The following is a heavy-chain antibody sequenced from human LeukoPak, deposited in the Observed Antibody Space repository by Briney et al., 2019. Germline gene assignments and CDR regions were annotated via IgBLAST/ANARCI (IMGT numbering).Heavy chain of an antibody. CDR2: IYPNSGGT. Sequence: ASVKVSCKASGYTFSGHYMHWVRQAPGQGLEWMGWIYPNSGGTNYAQKFQGRVTMTRDTSICTAYMELRRLKSDDTAMYYCARVVGFGDYPFDYWGQGTLVTVSS. V-gene: IGHV1-2*02. CDR3: ARVVGFGDYPFDY. J-gene: IGHJ4*02. D-gene: IGHD4-17*01. CDR1: GYTFSGHY.